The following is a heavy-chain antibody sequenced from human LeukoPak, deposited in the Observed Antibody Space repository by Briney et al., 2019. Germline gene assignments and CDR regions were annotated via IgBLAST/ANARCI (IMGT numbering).Heavy chain of an antibody. Sequence: SETLSLTCTVSGGSISSSSYYWGWICQPPGKGLEWIGSIYYSGSTYYNPSLKSRVTISVDTSKNQFSLMLSSVTAADTAVYYCARRKYSSSSRWFDPWGQGTLVTVSS. CDR1: GGSISSSSYY. D-gene: IGHD6-6*01. J-gene: IGHJ5*02. CDR2: IYYSGST. V-gene: IGHV4-39*01. CDR3: ARRKYSSSSRWFDP.